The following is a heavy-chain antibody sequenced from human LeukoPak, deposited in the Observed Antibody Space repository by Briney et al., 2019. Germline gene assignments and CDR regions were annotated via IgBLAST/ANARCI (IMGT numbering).Heavy chain of an antibody. D-gene: IGHD3-3*01. V-gene: IGHV4-39*07. Sequence: SETLSLTCTVSGGSISSSSYYWGWIRQPPGKGLEWIGSIYYSGSTYYNPSLKSRVTISVDTSKNQFSLKLSSVTAADTAVYYCARSGDYDFWSGYHTPYWGQGTLVTVSS. CDR2: IYYSGST. CDR3: ARSGDYDFWSGYHTPY. CDR1: GGSISSSSYY. J-gene: IGHJ4*02.